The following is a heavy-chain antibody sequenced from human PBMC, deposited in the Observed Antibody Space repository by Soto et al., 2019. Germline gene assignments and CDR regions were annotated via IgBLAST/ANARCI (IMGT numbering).Heavy chain of an antibody. CDR3: AREYSSSYYYYYGMDV. V-gene: IGHV4-31*03. J-gene: IGHJ6*02. D-gene: IGHD6-6*01. CDR1: GGSISSGGYY. Sequence: SETLSLTCTVSGGSISSGGYYWSWIRQHPGKGLEWIGYIYYSGSTYYNPSLKSRVTISVDTSKNQFSLKLSSVTAADTAVYYCAREYSSSYYYYYGMDVWGQGTAVTVSS. CDR2: IYYSGST.